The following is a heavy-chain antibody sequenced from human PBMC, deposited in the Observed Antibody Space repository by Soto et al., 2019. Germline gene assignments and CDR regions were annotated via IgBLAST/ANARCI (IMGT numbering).Heavy chain of an antibody. D-gene: IGHD2-15*01. CDR3: AKDMGGSYNY. J-gene: IGHJ4*02. V-gene: IGHV3-9*01. Sequence: PGGSLRLSCAASGFTFYYYAMHWVRQAPGKGLEWVSGISWNSGSIGYADSVKGRFTISRDNAKNSLYLQMNSLRAEDTALYYCAKDMGGSYNYWGQGTLVTVSS. CDR2: ISWNSGSI. CDR1: GFTFYYYA.